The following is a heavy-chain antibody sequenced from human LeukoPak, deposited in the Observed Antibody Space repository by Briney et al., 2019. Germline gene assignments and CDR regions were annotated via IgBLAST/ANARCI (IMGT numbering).Heavy chain of an antibody. CDR1: GGSLSRGGYY. Sequence: TSSETPSLPCTFSGGSLSRGGYYWSWVPPHPRKGLEWIGYIYYSGSTYYNPSLKSRVTISVDTSKNQFSLKLSSVTAADTAVYYCAGSSGYDSWFDPWGQGTLVTVSS. J-gene: IGHJ5*02. D-gene: IGHD5-12*01. CDR3: AGSSGYDSWFDP. V-gene: IGHV4-31*03. CDR2: IYYSGST.